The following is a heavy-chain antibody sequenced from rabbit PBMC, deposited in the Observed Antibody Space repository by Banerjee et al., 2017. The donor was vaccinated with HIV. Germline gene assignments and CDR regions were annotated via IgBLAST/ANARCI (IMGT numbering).Heavy chain of an antibody. J-gene: IGHJ4*01. Sequence: QEQLEESGGGLVKPEGSLTLTCKASGFSFSSGYDMCWVRQAPGKGLEWIACIYTGDGDTYYANWAKGRFTISKTSSTTVTLQMTSLTAADTATYFCARDAGYAGSNLWGPGTLVTVS. CDR2: IYTGDGDT. CDR3: ARDAGYAGSNL. CDR1: GFSFSSGYD. D-gene: IGHD4-2*01. V-gene: IGHV1S45*01.